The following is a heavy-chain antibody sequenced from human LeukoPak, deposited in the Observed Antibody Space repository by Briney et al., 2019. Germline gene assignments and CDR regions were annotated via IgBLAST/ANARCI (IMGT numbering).Heavy chain of an antibody. CDR3: ARWAFYSFEY. J-gene: IGHJ4*02. D-gene: IGHD3-3*01. CDR2: IYSGGST. V-gene: IGHV3-53*04. CDR1: GFTVNSNY. Sequence: GGSLRLSCAASGFTVNSNYMSWVRQAPGKGLELVSVIYSGGSTYYADSVKGRFTISRHNSKNTLYLQMNSLRAEDTAVYYCARWAFYSFEYWGQGTLVTVSS.